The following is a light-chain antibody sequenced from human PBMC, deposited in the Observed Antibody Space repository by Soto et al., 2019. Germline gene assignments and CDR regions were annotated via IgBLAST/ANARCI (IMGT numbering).Light chain of an antibody. J-gene: IGKJ4*01. CDR2: GAS. CDR3: QKYDDWLRLT. CDR1: QSVNIY. Sequence: EIVMTQSPATLSVSPGERATLSCRASQSVNIYLAWYQQKPGQAPRLLIFGASSRATGIPARFSGSGSGTEFNLTISTLHSEDVAVYFCQKYDDWLRLTFGGGTKVDIK. V-gene: IGKV3D-15*01.